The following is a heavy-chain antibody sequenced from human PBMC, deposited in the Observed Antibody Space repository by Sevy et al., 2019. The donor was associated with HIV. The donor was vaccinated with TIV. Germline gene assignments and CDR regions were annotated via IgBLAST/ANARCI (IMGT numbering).Heavy chain of an antibody. CDR3: ARPYASGNWEAFDI. CDR1: GFSFSSYP. D-gene: IGHD3-10*01. J-gene: IGHJ3*02. Sequence: GGSLRLSCAASGFSFSSYPMNWVRQAPGKGLEWVSSISGSSNYIYYEDSLRGRFTISRDNAKNSLYLQMNSLRAEDTAVYYCARPYASGNWEAFDIWGQGTMVTVSS. V-gene: IGHV3-21*01. CDR2: ISGSSNYI.